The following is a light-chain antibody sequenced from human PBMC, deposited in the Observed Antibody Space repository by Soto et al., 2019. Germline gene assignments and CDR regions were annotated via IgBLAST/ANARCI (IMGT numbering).Light chain of an antibody. V-gene: IGLV2-14*01. CDR3: SSYTSSSTLVV. CDR1: SSDVGGYNY. CDR2: DVS. J-gene: IGLJ2*01. Sequence: QSALTQPASVSGSPGQSITISCTGTSSDVGGYNYVSWYQQHPGKAPKLMIYDVSNRTSGVSNRLSGSKSGNTASLTISGLQAEDESDYYCSSYTSSSTLVVFGGGTKLTVL.